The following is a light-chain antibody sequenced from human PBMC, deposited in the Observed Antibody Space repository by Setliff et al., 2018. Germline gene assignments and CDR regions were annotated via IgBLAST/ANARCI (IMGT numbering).Light chain of an antibody. Sequence: EIVLTQSPGTLSLSPGERATLSCRASQTIRSRYLAWYQQKPGQAPRLLIYGASSRAAGIPDRFSGSGSGTDFTLTISRLEPEDFAVYYCQQSDDTPRTFGQGTKVDIK. V-gene: IGKV3-20*01. CDR2: GAS. CDR3: QQSDDTPRT. J-gene: IGKJ1*01. CDR1: QTIRSRY.